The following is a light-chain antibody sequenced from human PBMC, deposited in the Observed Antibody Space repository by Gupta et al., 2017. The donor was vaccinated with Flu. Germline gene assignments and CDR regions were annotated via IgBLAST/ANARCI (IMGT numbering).Light chain of an antibody. V-gene: IGLV10-54*04. CDR2: SNN. CDR1: SNNVGNQG. J-gene: IGLJ3*02. CDR3: SASASRLNDWV. Sequence: QAGLTQPPSVSKGLRQTATLTCTGNSNNVGNQGAAWLQQHQGHPPKVLAASNNNRPSGISERFSAYRSGKTAYPNITGLQPEDEADDYCSASASRLNDWVFGGGTKLTVL.